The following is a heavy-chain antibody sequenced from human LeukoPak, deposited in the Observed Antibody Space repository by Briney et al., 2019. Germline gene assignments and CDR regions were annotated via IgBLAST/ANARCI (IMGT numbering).Heavy chain of an antibody. CDR2: INHSGST. J-gene: IGHJ5*02. Sequence: SETLSLTCAVYGGSFSGYYWSWIRQPPGKGLEWIGEINHSGSTNYNPSLKSRVTISVDTSKNQFSLKLSSVTAADTAVYYCARRRFFRSSRPADGWSDPWGQGTLVTVSS. D-gene: IGHD3-3*01. V-gene: IGHV4-34*01. CDR1: GGSFSGYY. CDR3: ARRRFFRSSRPADGWSDP.